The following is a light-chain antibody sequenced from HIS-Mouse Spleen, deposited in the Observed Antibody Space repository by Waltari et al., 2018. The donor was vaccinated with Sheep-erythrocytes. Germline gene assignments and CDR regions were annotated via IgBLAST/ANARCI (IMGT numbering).Light chain of an antibody. V-gene: IGKV1D-13*01. CDR1: QGISSA. CDR3: QQFNNYPRT. CDR2: DSS. J-gene: IGKJ1*01. Sequence: AIHLTQSPSSLSASVRDRVTITCRASQGISSALAWYQQKSGKAPKLLIFDSSSLVSGVPSRFSGSGSGTDFTLTISSLQPEDFATYYCQQFNNYPRTFGQGTKVEIK.